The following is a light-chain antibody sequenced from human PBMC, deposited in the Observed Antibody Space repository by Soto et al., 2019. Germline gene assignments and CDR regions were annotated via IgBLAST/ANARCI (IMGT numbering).Light chain of an antibody. CDR3: VLYMGSGIWV. Sequence: QAVVSQEPSFSVSRGGTVTLTCGLSSGSVSTSYYPSWYQQTPGQAPRTLIYSTNTRSSGVPDRFSGSILGNKAALTITGAQADDESDYYCVLYMGSGIWVFGGGTKLTVL. CDR2: STN. J-gene: IGLJ3*02. CDR1: SGSVSTSYY. V-gene: IGLV8-61*01.